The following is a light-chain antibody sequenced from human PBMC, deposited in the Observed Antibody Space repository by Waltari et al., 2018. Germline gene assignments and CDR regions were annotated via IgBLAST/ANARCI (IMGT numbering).Light chain of an antibody. CDR3: MQATHWPLT. J-gene: IGKJ1*01. CDR1: QTLVHTDGHTY. V-gene: IGKV2-30*02. CDR2: KVS. Sequence: DVVMTQSPLSLPVSLGQPASIDCRSRQTLVHTDGHTYLNWFQQRPGQSPRRLIYKVSNRDSGVPDRFSGSGSGTAFTLKISRVEAEDVGIYYCMQATHWPLTFGQGTKVEIK.